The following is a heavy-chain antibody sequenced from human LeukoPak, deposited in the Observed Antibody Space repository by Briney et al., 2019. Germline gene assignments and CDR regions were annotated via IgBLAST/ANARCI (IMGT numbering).Heavy chain of an antibody. J-gene: IGHJ4*02. CDR1: XFTXSSDW. CDR2: IKKDGIEK. D-gene: IGHD2-2*01. Sequence: GSXXLXCXVXXFTXSSDWMSWVRQAPGKGLEWVANIKKDGIEKYYVESVKGRFTISRDNAKNSLYLQMNSLRAEDTAVYYCARGRYSSRSGGYYFDIWGQGTLVTVSS. CDR3: ARGRYSSRSGGYYFDI. V-gene: IGHV3-7*01.